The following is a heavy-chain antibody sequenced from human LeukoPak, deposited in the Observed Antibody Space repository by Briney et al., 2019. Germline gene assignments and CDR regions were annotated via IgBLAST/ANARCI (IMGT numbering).Heavy chain of an antibody. J-gene: IGHJ5*02. Sequence: SVKVSCKASGYTFTSYGISWVRQAPGQGLEWMGGIIPIFGTANYAQKFQGRVTITADESTSTAYMELSSLRSEDTAVYYCARGANLWFGELLSNYNWFDPWGQGTLVTVSS. D-gene: IGHD3-10*01. CDR3: ARGANLWFGELLSNYNWFDP. V-gene: IGHV1-69*13. CDR1: GYTFTSYG. CDR2: IIPIFGTA.